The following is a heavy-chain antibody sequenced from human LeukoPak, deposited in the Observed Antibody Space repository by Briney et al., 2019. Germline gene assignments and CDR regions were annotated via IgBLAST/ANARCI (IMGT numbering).Heavy chain of an antibody. V-gene: IGHV1-46*01. CDR3: ARVGISSGYSYGYPDY. Sequence: ASVKVSCKASGYTFTSYYMHWVRQAPGQGLERMGIINPSGGSTSYAQKFQGRVTMTRDTSTSTVYMELSSLRSEDTAVYYCARVGISSGYSYGYPDYWGQGTLVTVSS. J-gene: IGHJ4*02. CDR1: GYTFTSYY. D-gene: IGHD5-18*01. CDR2: INPSGGST.